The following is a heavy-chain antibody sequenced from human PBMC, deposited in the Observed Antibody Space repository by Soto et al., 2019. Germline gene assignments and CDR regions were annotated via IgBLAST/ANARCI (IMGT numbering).Heavy chain of an antibody. Sequence: GESLKISCNGSGYSFTSYWIGWVRQMPGKGLEWMGIIYPGDSDTRYSPSFQGQVTISADKSISTAYLQWSSLKASDTAMYYCARPDCSGGSCYSMIFDYWGQGTPVTVYS. J-gene: IGHJ4*02. CDR3: ARPDCSGGSCYSMIFDY. CDR1: GYSFTSYW. CDR2: IYPGDSDT. V-gene: IGHV5-51*01. D-gene: IGHD2-15*01.